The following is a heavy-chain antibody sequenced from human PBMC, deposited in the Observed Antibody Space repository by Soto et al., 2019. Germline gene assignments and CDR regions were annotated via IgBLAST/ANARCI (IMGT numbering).Heavy chain of an antibody. D-gene: IGHD3-10*01. CDR2: INHSGST. J-gene: IGHJ6*02. Sequence: SETLSLTCAVYGGSFSGYYWSWIRQPPGKGLEWIGEINHSGSTNYNPSLKSLVTISVDTSKNQFSLKLSSVTAADTAVYYCARVSGIYYYGMDVWGQGTTVTVS. V-gene: IGHV4-34*01. CDR1: GGSFSGYY. CDR3: ARVSGIYYYGMDV.